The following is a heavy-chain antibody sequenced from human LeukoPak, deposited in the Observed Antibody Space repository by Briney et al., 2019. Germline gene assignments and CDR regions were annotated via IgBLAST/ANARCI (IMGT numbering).Heavy chain of an antibody. CDR2: IYTSGST. D-gene: IGHD6-13*01. V-gene: IGHV4-4*07. Sequence: ASETLSLTCTVSGGSISSYYWSWIRQPAGKGLEWIGRIYTSGSTNYNPSLKSRVTMSVDTSKNQFSLNLKSVTPEDTAVYYCARNLIPEQLVLNFWGQGILVTVSS. CDR1: GGSISSYY. CDR3: ARNLIPEQLVLNF. J-gene: IGHJ4*02.